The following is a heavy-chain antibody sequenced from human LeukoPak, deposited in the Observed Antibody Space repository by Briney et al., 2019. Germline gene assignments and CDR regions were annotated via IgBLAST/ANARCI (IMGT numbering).Heavy chain of an antibody. D-gene: IGHD4-17*01. CDR2: IYCSGST. J-gene: IGHJ4*02. V-gene: IGHV4-31*03. CDR1: GGSISSGGYY. CDR3: ARVSGDYGDYGYRFDY. Sequence: PSETLSLTCTVSGGSISSGGYYWSWIRQHPGKGLEWIGYIYCSGSTYYNPSLKSRVTISVDTSKNQFSLKLSSVTAADTAVYYCARVSGDYGDYGYRFDYWGQGTLVTVSS.